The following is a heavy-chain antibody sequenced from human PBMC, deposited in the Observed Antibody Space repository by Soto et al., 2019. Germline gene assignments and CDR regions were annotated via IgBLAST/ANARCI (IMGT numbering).Heavy chain of an antibody. V-gene: IGHV1-3*01. D-gene: IGHD2-2*01. CDR3: ARDDCSSPSCYQAAAGSGDY. CDR1: GYTFTSYA. CDR2: INAGNGNT. J-gene: IGHJ4*02. Sequence: QVQLVQSGAEVKKPGASVKVSCKASGYTFTSYAMHWVRQAPGQRLEWMGWINAGNGNTKYSQKFQGRVTITRDTSASTAYMELSSLRSEDTAVYYCARDDCSSPSCYQAAAGSGDYWGQGTLVTVSS.